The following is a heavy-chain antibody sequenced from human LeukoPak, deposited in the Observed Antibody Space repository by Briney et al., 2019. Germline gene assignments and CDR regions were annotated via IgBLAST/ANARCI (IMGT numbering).Heavy chain of an antibody. CDR3: ARAPYNWKPTHFDY. D-gene: IGHD1-20*01. CDR2: IYSGGST. V-gene: IGHV3-53*01. Sequence: PGGSLRLSCAASGFTVSSNYMSWVRQAPGKGLEWVSVIYSGGSTYYADSVKGRFTISRDNSKNTLYLQMNSLRAEDTAVYYCARAPYNWKPTHFDYWGQGTLVTVSS. CDR1: GFTVSSNY. J-gene: IGHJ4*02.